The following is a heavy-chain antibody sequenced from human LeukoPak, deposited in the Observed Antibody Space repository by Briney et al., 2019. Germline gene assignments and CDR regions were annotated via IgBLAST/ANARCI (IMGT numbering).Heavy chain of an antibody. CDR1: GDSVSSNSAA. CDR3: ARDPNRRYFDWLLRNYYYGMDV. D-gene: IGHD3-9*01. CDR2: TYYRSKWYN. V-gene: IGHV6-1*01. Sequence: SQTLSLTCAISGDSVSSNSAAWNWIRQSPSRGLEWLGRTYYRSKWYNDYAVSVKSRITINPDTSKNQFSLQLNSVTPEDTAVYYCARDPNRRYFDWLLRNYYYGMDVWGQGTTVTVSS. J-gene: IGHJ6*02.